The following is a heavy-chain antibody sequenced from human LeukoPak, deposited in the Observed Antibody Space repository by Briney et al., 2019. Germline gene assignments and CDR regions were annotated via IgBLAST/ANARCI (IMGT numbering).Heavy chain of an antibody. D-gene: IGHD3-22*01. CDR3: ARDHYDSSHFDY. Sequence: PGGSLRLSCAASGFTFSSYSMNWVRQAPGKGLEWVSSISSSSYIYYADSVKGRFTISRDNAKNSLYLQMNSLRAEDTAVYYCARDHYDSSHFDYWGQGTLVTVSS. CDR2: ISSSSYI. CDR1: GFTFSSYS. J-gene: IGHJ4*02. V-gene: IGHV3-21*01.